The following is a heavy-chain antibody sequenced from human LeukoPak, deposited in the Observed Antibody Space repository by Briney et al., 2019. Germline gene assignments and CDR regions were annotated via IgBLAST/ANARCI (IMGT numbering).Heavy chain of an antibody. J-gene: IGHJ4*02. CDR2: INDGGSGK. V-gene: IGHV3-7*03. D-gene: IGHD4-17*01. CDR1: GFTFSSYW. CDR3: ARAVTSTEGY. Sequence: GGSLRLSCAASGFTFSSYWMTWVRQAPGKGLEWVASINDGGSGKYYVDSVKGRFTISRDNAQKSLYLEMHSLRAEDTAVYYCARAVTSTEGYWGQGTLVTVSS.